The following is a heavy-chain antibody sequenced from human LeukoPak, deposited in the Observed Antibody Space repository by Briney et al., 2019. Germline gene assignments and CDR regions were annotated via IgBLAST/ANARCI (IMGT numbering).Heavy chain of an antibody. D-gene: IGHD1-26*01. J-gene: IGHJ3*02. CDR3: AKGIPWACLPYCAFDI. V-gene: IGHV3-23*01. Sequence: GGSLRLPCAASGFTVSSNYMNWVRQAPGKGLQWVSALSASGRGTYYADFVKGRFTVSRDNSKNTLYLQMNSLRAEDTALYFWAKGIPWACLPYCAFDIWGQGTMVTVSS. CDR1: GFTVSSNY. CDR2: LSASGRGT.